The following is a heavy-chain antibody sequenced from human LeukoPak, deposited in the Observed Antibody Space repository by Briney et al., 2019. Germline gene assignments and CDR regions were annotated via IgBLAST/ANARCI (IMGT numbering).Heavy chain of an antibody. Sequence: GASVKVSCKTSGFTFTGYYIHWVRQAPGQGLEWMGWINLNSGGTSYSQKFQGRVTMTRDTSISTAYMELSRLRSDGTAVYFCTRDAVTVATPYFDFWGQGTLVTVSS. CDR2: INLNSGGT. V-gene: IGHV1-2*02. CDR1: GFTFTGYY. J-gene: IGHJ4*02. D-gene: IGHD4-11*01. CDR3: TRDAVTVATPYFDF.